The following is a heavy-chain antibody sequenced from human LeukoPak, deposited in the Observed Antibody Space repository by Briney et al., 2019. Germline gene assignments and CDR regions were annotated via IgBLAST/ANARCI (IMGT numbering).Heavy chain of an antibody. CDR2: INHSGST. CDR3: ARHTRRNYYDSTRGPKYASDI. J-gene: IGHJ3*02. CDR1: GGSFSGYY. Sequence: SETLSLTCAVYGGSFSGYYWSWIRQPPGKRLEWIGEINHSGSTNYNPSLKSRVTISVDTSKNQFPLKLSSVTAADTAVYYCARHTRRNYYDSTRGPKYASDIWGQGTMVTVSS. V-gene: IGHV4-34*01. D-gene: IGHD3-22*01.